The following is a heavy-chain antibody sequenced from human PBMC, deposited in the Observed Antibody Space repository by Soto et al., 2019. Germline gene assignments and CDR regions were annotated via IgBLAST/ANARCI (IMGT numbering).Heavy chain of an antibody. Sequence: ASVKVSCKASGYTFTSYAMNWVRQAPGQGLEWMGWIDTNTGNPTYAQGFTGRFVFSLDTSVSTAYLQICSLKAEDTAVYYCARVVRRVGATAAFGYWGQGTLVTVSS. CDR2: IDTNTGNP. V-gene: IGHV7-4-1*01. CDR1: GYTFTSYA. J-gene: IGHJ4*02. CDR3: ARVVRRVGATAAFGY. D-gene: IGHD1-26*01.